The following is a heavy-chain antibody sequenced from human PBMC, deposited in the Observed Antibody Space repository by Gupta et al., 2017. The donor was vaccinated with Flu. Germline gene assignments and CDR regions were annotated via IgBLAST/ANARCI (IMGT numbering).Heavy chain of an antibody. CDR3: AKGIRGVIPAGILDY. D-gene: IGHD6-13*01. V-gene: IGHV3-23*01. J-gene: IGHJ4*02. CDR1: GFTFSAHG. CDR2: ISATGGST. Sequence: EVRLLQSGGGLVQPEGAVRLSCAACGFTFSAHGMSWVRQAPGKGLEWVSFISATGGSTYYADSVKGRFTISRDYSKNTVYLQMSSLRDEDTAVYFCAKGIRGVIPAGILDYWGQGTLVTVSS.